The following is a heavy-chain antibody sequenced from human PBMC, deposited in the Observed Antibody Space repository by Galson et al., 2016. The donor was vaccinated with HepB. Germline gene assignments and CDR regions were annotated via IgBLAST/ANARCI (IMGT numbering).Heavy chain of an antibody. CDR2: IYDSRIT. J-gene: IGHJ4*02. Sequence: TLSLTCTASGASVSGDYYWNWIRPYPGGGLEWIGYIYDSRITSYSPSLQSRVTISVDKSKNQLSLRLNSVTAADTALYYCARYPSARDQGDSGGDRGFDYWGQGTLVSVSS. CDR3: ARYPSARDQGDSGGDRGFDY. V-gene: IGHV4-31*03. CDR1: GASVSGDYY. D-gene: IGHD2-21*01.